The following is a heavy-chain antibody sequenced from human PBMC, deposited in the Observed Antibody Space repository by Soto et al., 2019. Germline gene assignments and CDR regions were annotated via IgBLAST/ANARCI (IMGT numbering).Heavy chain of an antibody. J-gene: IGHJ4*02. CDR2: ISAYNGNT. CDR3: ARAFDYYDSSGPADY. CDR1: GYTFTSYG. D-gene: IGHD3-22*01. Sequence: GASVKVSCKASGYTFTSYGISWVRQAPGHGLEWMGWISAYNGNTNYAQKLQGRVTMTTDTSTSTAYMELRSLRSDDTAVYHCARAFDYYDSSGPADYWGQGTLVTVSS. V-gene: IGHV1-18*01.